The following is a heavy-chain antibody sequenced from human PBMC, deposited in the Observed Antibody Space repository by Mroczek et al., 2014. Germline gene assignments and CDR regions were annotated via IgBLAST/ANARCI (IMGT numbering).Heavy chain of an antibody. D-gene: IGHD5-18*01. CDR2: ISYDGSNK. Sequence: ESGGGVVQPGRSLRLSCAASGFTFSSYGMHWVRQAPGKGLEWVAVISYDGSNKYYADSVKGRFTISRDNSKNTLYLQMNSLRAEDTAVYYCVRGYSYGTVDYWGQGTLVHRLL. CDR3: VRGYSYGTVDY. J-gene: IGHJ4*02. CDR1: GFTFSSYG. V-gene: IGHV3-30*03.